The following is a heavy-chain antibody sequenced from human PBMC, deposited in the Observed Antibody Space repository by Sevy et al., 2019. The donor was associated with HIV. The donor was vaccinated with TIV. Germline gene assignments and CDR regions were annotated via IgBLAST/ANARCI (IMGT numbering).Heavy chain of an antibody. CDR2: VSYDGADT. J-gene: IGHJ3*02. CDR1: GSTFSNYA. Sequence: GGSLRLSCAASGSTFSNYAMHWVRQTPDRGLEWVAVVSYDGADTSYADSVKGRFTVSRDNSKSTLYLQMNSPRVDDSAVYFCARFPPQRAFDIWGQGTTVTVSS. CDR3: ARFPPQRAFDI. V-gene: IGHV3-30*04.